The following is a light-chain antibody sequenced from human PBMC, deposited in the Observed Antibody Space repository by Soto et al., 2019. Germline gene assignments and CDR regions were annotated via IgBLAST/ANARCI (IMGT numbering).Light chain of an antibody. CDR1: QNIDSW. V-gene: IGKV1-5*01. Sequence: DIQVTQSPSTLSASVGDRVTISCRASQNIDSWLAWSQQKPGKAPKLLIYDASSLESGVPSRFSGSGSGTEFTLTISSLQPDDFATYYCQQYNSYPYSFGPGTKVDIK. J-gene: IGKJ3*01. CDR2: DAS. CDR3: QQYNSYPYS.